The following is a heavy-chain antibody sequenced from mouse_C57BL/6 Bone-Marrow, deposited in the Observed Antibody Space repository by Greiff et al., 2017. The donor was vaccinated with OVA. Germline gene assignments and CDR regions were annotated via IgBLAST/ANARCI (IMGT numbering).Heavy chain of an antibody. J-gene: IGHJ4*01. V-gene: IGHV1-69*01. CDR2: IDPSDSYT. CDR1: GYTFTSYW. Sequence: QVQLKQPGAELVMPGASVKLSCKASGYTFTSYWMHWVKQRPGQGLEWIGEIDPSDSYTNYNQKFKGKSTLTVDKSSSTAYMQLSSLTSEDSAVYYCAGYYYGSSQPYYYAMDYWGQGTSVTVSS. D-gene: IGHD1-1*01. CDR3: AGYYYGSSQPYYYAMDY.